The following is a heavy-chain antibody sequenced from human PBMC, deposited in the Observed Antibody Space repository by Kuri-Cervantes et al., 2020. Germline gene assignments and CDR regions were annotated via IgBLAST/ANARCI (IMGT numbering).Heavy chain of an antibody. CDR3: ASWGYYYDSSGRKGRDALDI. V-gene: IGHV4-34*01. J-gene: IGHJ3*02. CDR1: GGSFSGYY. CDR2: INHRGST. D-gene: IGHD3-22*01. Sequence: SQTLSLTCAVYGGSFSGYYWSWIRQPPGKGLERIGEINHRGSTNYNPSLKSRVTISVDTSKNQFSLKQTSVTAADTAVYHCASWGYYYDSSGRKGRDALDIWGQGTMVTVSS.